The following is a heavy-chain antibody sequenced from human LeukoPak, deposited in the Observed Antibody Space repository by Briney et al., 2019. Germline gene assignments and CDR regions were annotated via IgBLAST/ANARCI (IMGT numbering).Heavy chain of an antibody. CDR2: IKPDGSET. Sequence: PGGSLRLSCAGSGFSFSTNWMSWFHQAPGKGLEWVAHIKPDGSETYYVDSVKGRFTISRDNAWNSVHLQMYSLRPEDTAIYYCATMVSVAGDSWGQGTLVTVSS. J-gene: IGHJ5*01. V-gene: IGHV3-7*01. D-gene: IGHD6-19*01. CDR3: ATMVSVAGDS. CDR1: GFSFSTNW.